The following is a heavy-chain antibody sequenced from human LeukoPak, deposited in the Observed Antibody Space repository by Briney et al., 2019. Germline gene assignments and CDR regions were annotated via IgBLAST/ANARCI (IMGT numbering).Heavy chain of an antibody. Sequence: SETLSLTCTASGGSISNYYWSWIRQPPGEGLEWIAYLHYSGSTNYNPSLKSRVTTSVDTSKNQFSLKLSSVTAADTAVYYCARSIAGTRSKFDYWGQGTLVTVSS. CDR3: ARSIAGTRSKFDY. D-gene: IGHD1/OR15-1a*01. CDR1: GGSISNYY. V-gene: IGHV4-59*08. CDR2: LHYSGST. J-gene: IGHJ4*02.